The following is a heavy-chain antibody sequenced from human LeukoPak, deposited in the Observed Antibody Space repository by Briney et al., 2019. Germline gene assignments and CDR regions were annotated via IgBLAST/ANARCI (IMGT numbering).Heavy chain of an antibody. CDR3: ARDGRQRVTMDTGALDI. J-gene: IGHJ3*02. V-gene: IGHV4-4*08. CDR2: IYFTGST. D-gene: IGHD3-10*01. Sequence: SETLSLTCTVSGGSITSYYWSWIRQPPGKGLEWLGYIYFTGSTNYSPSLKSRVTMSVDTSKNHFYLNLSSVTAADTAVYYCARDGRQRVTMDTGALDIWGQGTMVTVSS. CDR1: GGSITSYY.